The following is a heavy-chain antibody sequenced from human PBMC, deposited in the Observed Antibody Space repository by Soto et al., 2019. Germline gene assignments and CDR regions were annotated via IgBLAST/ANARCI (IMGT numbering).Heavy chain of an antibody. CDR3: AREDAIFGVAKKGPDYYYGMDV. Sequence: SVKVSCKASGGTFSSYAISWVRQAPGQGLEWMGGIIPIFGTANYAQKFQGRVTITADESTSTAYMELSSLRSEDTAVYYCAREDAIFGVAKKGPDYYYGMDVWGQGTTVTVSS. V-gene: IGHV1-69*13. J-gene: IGHJ6*02. D-gene: IGHD3-3*01. CDR2: IIPIFGTA. CDR1: GGTFSSYA.